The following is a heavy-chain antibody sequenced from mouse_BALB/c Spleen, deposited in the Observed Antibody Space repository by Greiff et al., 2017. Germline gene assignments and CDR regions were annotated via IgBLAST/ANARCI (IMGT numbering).Heavy chain of an antibody. V-gene: IGHV8-12*01. J-gene: IGHJ3*01. CDR1: GFSLSTSGMG. CDR3: ARRDDYSFAY. D-gene: IGHD2-4*01. CDR2: IYWDDDK. Sequence: QVTLKVSGPGILQPSQTLSLTCSFSGFSLSTSGMGVSWIRQPSGKGLEWLAHIYWDDDKRYNPSLKSRLTISKDTSSNQVFLKITSVDTADTATYYCARRDDYSFAYWGQGTLVTVSA.